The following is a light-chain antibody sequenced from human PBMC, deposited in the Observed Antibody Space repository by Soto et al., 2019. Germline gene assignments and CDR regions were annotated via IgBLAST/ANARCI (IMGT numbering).Light chain of an antibody. CDR3: QQSETYSRT. V-gene: IGKV1-5*03. Sequence: DIQMTQSPSTLSASIGDRIIITCRASQSINTWLAWYQQKPGEAPKLLIYDGSTLARGVPSRFIGSVSQKEFTLTISTLQPDDISTVYCQQSETYSRTFGQGKKVEV. J-gene: IGKJ1*01. CDR1: QSINTW. CDR2: DGS.